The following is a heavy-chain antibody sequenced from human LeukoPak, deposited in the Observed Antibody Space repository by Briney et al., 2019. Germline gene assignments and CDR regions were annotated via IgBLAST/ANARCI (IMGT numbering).Heavy chain of an antibody. CDR3: AKDSWSYCGGDCLSDY. D-gene: IGHD2-21*02. Sequence: GGSLRLSCAASGFTFSGYGMHWVRLAPGKGLEWVADIWFDGKNEHFAASVKGRFTISRDNSKNTLYLQMNSLRAEDTAVYYCAKDSWSYCGGDCLSDYWGQGTLVTVSS. CDR1: GFTFSGYG. V-gene: IGHV3-30*02. J-gene: IGHJ4*02. CDR2: IWFDGKNE.